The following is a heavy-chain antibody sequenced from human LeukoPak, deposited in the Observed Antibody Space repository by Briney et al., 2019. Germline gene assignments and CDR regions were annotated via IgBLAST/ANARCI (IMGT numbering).Heavy chain of an antibody. V-gene: IGHV3-30-3*01. J-gene: IGHJ6*03. CDR3: AREGLDIRGSYRYEGPYYHYYMDV. Sequence: PGRSLRLSCAASRFTFSSYALHWVRQAPGRGLEWVAVISYDGGNKYYAASVQGRFTISRDNSKNTLFLQMNSLRAEDTAVYYCAREGLDIRGSYRYEGPYYHYYMDVWGKGTTVIVSS. CDR1: RFTFSSYA. D-gene: IGHD3-16*02. CDR2: ISYDGGNK.